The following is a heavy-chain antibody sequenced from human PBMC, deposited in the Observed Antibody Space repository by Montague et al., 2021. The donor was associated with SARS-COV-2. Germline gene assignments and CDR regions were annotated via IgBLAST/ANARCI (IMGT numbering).Heavy chain of an antibody. J-gene: IGHJ4*02. V-gene: IGHV4-31*03. CDR2: IYYSGST. D-gene: IGHD3-22*01. Sequence: TLSLTCTVSGGSISTVGYWSWIRQHPGKGLEWIGYIYYSGSTYYNPSLKSRVTISVDTSKNQFSLTLFSVTAADTAVYYCARGVVRKGYYDSSGYYILKKGPGGLDDGGQGARGTVAA. CDR1: GGSISTVGY. CDR3: ARGVVRKGYYDSSGYYILKKGPGGLDD.